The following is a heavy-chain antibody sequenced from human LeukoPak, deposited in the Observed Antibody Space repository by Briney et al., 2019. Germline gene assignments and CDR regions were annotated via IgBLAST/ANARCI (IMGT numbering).Heavy chain of an antibody. CDR2: ISSSRSTT. Sequence: GGSLRLSCAASGFTFSRYSMTWVRQAPGKGLEWISFISSSRSTTYYADSVKGRCTISRDNGKNSMYLQMHSLRAEDTAVYYCAKDLMRAAPGTIFGYWGQGTLVTVSS. D-gene: IGHD6-13*01. V-gene: IGHV3-48*01. CDR1: GFTFSRYS. CDR3: AKDLMRAAPGTIFGY. J-gene: IGHJ4*02.